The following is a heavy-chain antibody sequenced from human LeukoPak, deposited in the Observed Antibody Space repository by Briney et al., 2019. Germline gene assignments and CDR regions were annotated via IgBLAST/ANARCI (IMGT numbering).Heavy chain of an antibody. CDR2: ISYDGRND. Sequence: PGGSLRLSCAASGFTFNNYPMHWVRRAPGKGLEWVALISYDGRNDYFAESVKGRFTISRDNSKNTLFLQMNTLGPEDTAVYFCARRSGSSFDYWGQGTVVTVSS. J-gene: IGHJ4*02. V-gene: IGHV3-30*01. CDR3: ARRSGSSFDY. D-gene: IGHD6-6*01. CDR1: GFTFNNYP.